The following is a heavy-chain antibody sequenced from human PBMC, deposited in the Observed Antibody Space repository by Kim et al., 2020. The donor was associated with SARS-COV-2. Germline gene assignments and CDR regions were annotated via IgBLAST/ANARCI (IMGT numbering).Heavy chain of an antibody. CDR1: GGTFSSYA. J-gene: IGHJ6*02. CDR3: ARRGHSSGWPHYYYYGMDV. Sequence: SVKVSCKASGGTFSSYAISWVRQAPGQGLEWMGGIIPIFGTANYAQKFQGRVTITADESTSTAYMELSSLRSEDTAVYYCARRGHSSGWPHYYYYGMDVWGQGTTVTVSS. CDR2: IIPIFGTA. D-gene: IGHD6-19*01. V-gene: IGHV1-69*13.